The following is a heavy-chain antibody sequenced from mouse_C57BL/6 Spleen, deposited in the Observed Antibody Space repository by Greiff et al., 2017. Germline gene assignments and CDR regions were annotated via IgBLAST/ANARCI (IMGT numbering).Heavy chain of an antibody. Sequence: QVHVKQPGAELVMPGASVKLSCKASGYTFTSYWMHWVKQRPGQGLEWIGEIDPSDSYTNYNQKFKGKSTLTVDKSSSTAYMQLSSLTSEDSAVYYCARRHESSTCFAYWGQGTLVTVSA. V-gene: IGHV1-69*01. CDR3: ARRHESSTCFAY. J-gene: IGHJ3*01. D-gene: IGHD3-2*01. CDR1: GYTFTSYW. CDR2: IDPSDSYT.